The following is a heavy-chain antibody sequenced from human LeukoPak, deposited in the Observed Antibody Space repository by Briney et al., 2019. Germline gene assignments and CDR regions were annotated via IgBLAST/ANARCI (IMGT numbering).Heavy chain of an antibody. CDR3: ARVNFIAAAGGFDY. Sequence: PGGSLRLSCAASGFTFSSYWMSWVRQAPGKGLEWVANIKQDGSEKYYVDSVKGRFTISRDNAKNSLYLQMNSLRAKDTAVYYCARVNFIAAAGGFDYWGQGTLVTVSS. D-gene: IGHD6-13*01. CDR1: GFTFSSYW. V-gene: IGHV3-7*04. CDR2: IKQDGSEK. J-gene: IGHJ4*02.